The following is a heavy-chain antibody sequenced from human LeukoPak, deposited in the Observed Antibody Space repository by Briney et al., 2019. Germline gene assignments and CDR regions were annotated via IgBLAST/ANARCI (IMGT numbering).Heavy chain of an antibody. CDR1: GGSFSGYC. CDR2: INHSGST. J-gene: IGHJ4*02. D-gene: IGHD2-15*01. Sequence: PAETLSLTCAVYGGSFSGYCWSWIRQPPGKGLEWIGEINHSGSTNYNPSLKSRVTISVDTSKNQFSLKLSSVTAADTAVYYCARVRIRVVVVAATPNYFDYWGQGTLVTVSS. CDR3: ARVRIRVVVVAATPNYFDY. V-gene: IGHV4-34*01.